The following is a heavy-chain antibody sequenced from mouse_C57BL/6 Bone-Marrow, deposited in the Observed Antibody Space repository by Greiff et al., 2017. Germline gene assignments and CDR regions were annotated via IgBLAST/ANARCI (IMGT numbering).Heavy chain of an antibody. CDR1: GYTFTDYE. V-gene: IGHV1-15*01. D-gene: IGHD1-1*01. CDR3: TRYYYYGSSYVAY. J-gene: IGHJ3*01. CDR2: IDPETGGT. Sequence: QVQLKQSGAELVRPGASVTLSCKASGYTFTDYEMHWVKQTPVHGLEWIGAIDPETGGTAYNQKFKGKAILTADKSSSTAYMELRSLTSEDSAVYYCTRYYYYGSSYVAYWGQGTLVTVSA.